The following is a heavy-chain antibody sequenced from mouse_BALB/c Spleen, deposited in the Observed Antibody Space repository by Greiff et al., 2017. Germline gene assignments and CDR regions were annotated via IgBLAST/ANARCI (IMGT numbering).Heavy chain of an antibody. CDR3: TRSRDGYQAWFAY. CDR1: GYTFTSYW. Sequence: VQLQQPGAELVRPGASVKLSCKASGYTFTSYWINWVKQRPGQGLEWIGNIYPSDSYTNYNQKFKDKATLTVDKSSSTAYMQLSSPTSEDSAVYYCTRSRDGYQAWFAYWGQGTLVTVSA. V-gene: IGHV1-69*02. D-gene: IGHD2-3*01. J-gene: IGHJ3*01. CDR2: IYPSDSYT.